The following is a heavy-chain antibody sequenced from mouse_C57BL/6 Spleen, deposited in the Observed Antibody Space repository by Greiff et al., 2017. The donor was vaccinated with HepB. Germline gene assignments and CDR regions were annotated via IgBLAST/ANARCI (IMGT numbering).Heavy chain of an antibody. CDR3: TRDRGYDYDGTWFAY. Sequence: DVMLVESGEGLVKPGGSLKLSCAASGFTFSSYAMSWVRQTPEKRLEWVAYISSGGDYIYYADTVKGRFTISRDNARNTLYLQMSSLKSEDTAMYYCTRDRGYDYDGTWFAYWGQGTLVTVSA. D-gene: IGHD2-4*01. CDR1: GFTFSSYA. CDR2: ISSGGDYI. J-gene: IGHJ3*01. V-gene: IGHV5-9-1*02.